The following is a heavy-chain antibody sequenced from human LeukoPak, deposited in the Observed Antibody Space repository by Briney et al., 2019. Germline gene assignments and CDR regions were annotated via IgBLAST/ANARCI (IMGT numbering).Heavy chain of an antibody. J-gene: IGHJ4*02. Sequence: SETLSLTCTVSGDSISSGGYYWSWIRQPPGKGLEWIGYIYHSGSTYYNPSLKSRVTISVDRSKNQFSLKLSSVTAADTAVYYCARGPRGLYSAYVFDYWGQGTMVTVSS. V-gene: IGHV4-30-2*01. CDR3: ARGPRGLYSAYVFDY. CDR2: IYHSGST. CDR1: GDSISSGGYY. D-gene: IGHD6-25*01.